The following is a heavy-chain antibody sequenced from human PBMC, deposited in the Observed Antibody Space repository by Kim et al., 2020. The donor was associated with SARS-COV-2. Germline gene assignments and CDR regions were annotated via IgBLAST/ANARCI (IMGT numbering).Heavy chain of an antibody. V-gene: IGHV3-21*01. CDR1: GFTFSSYS. CDR3: ARERLVVPAAMPTDYYYGMDV. D-gene: IGHD2-2*01. Sequence: GGSLRLSCAASGFTFSSYSMNWVRQAPGKGLEWVSSISSSSSYIYYADSVKGRFTISRDNAKNSLYLQMNSLRAEDTAVYYCARERLVVPAAMPTDYYYGMDVWGQGTTVTVSS. CDR2: ISSSSSYI. J-gene: IGHJ6*02.